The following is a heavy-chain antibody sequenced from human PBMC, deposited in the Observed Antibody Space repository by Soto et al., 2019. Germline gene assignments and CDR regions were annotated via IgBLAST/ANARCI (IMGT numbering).Heavy chain of an antibody. CDR3: ARDRCSSTSCHSFYGMDV. Sequence: SETLSLTCTVSGGSISSSSYYWGWIRQPPGKGLEWIGSIYYSGSTYYNPSLKSRVTISVDTSKNQFSLKLSSVTAADTAVYYCARDRCSSTSCHSFYGMDVWGQGTTVTVSS. V-gene: IGHV4-39*02. CDR2: IYYSGST. CDR1: GGSISSSSYY. D-gene: IGHD2-2*01. J-gene: IGHJ6*02.